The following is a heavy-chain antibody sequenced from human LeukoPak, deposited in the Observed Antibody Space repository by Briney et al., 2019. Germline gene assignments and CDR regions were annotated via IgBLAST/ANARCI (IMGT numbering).Heavy chain of an antibody. CDR2: ITSSSASM. V-gene: IGHV3-21*04. J-gene: IGHJ4*02. Sequence: GGSLRLSCAASGFTFTTYSMNWVRQAPGKGLEWVSSITSSSASMYYADSVKGRFTISRDNAKNSLYLQMNSLRAEDTAVYYCAKDTSSRITMVRGVADYWGQGTLVTVSS. CDR1: GFTFTTYS. CDR3: AKDTSSRITMVRGVADY. D-gene: IGHD3-10*01.